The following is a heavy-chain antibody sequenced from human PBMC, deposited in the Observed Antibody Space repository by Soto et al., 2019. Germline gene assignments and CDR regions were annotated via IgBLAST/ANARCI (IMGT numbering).Heavy chain of an antibody. CDR3: AKAGGYCGGGACYPNWFDP. D-gene: IGHD2-15*01. J-gene: IGHJ5*02. CDR1: GFTVSSNY. V-gene: IGHV3-53*01. Sequence: GGSLRLSCAASGFTVSSNYMSWVRQAPGKGLEWVSTIIADGRTFYADSAKGRFSISRDNPKNTLYLQMNTLRAEDTAVYYCAKAGGYCGGGACYPNWFDPWGQGTLVTVSS. CDR2: IIADGRT.